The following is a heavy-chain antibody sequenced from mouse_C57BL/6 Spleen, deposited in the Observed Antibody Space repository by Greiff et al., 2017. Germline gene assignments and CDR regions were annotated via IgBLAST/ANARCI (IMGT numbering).Heavy chain of an antibody. CDR2: IRNKPNNHAT. D-gene: IGHD2-4*01. V-gene: IGHV6-6*01. CDR1: GFTFSDAW. CDR3: TIYYDYVNAMDY. Sequence: EVKLMESGGGLVQPGGSMKLSCAASGFTFSDAWMDWVRQSPEKGLEWVAEIRNKPNNHATYYAESVKGRFTISRDDSKSSVYLQMNSLRAEDTGIYYCTIYYDYVNAMDYWGQGTSVTVSS. J-gene: IGHJ4*01.